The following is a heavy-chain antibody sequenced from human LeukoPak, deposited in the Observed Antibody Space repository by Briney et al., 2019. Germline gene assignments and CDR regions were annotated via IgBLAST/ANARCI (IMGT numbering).Heavy chain of an antibody. V-gene: IGHV1-18*01. CDR1: GYTFTSYD. Sequence: ASVKVSCKASGYTFTSYDINWVRQATGQGLEWMGWISAYNGNTNYAQKLQGRVTMTTDTSTSTAYMELRSLRSDDTAVYYCARGGRYCSSTSCYGRGVNWFDPWGQGTLVIVSS. D-gene: IGHD2-2*01. CDR3: ARGGRYCSSTSCYGRGVNWFDP. CDR2: ISAYNGNT. J-gene: IGHJ5*02.